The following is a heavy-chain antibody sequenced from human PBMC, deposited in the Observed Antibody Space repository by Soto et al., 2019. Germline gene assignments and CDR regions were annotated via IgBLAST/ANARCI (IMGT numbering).Heavy chain of an antibody. D-gene: IGHD3-16*01. J-gene: IGHJ4*02. CDR1: TYTFTSYG. CDR2: ITPYNGNT. Sequence: QVQLVQSGSEVKMPGASVTVSCKTSTYTFTSYGITWVRQAPGQGLEWMGWITPYNGNTNYAQKFQGRVTMTTDTSTTPAYEELASLTSDESAVYYCAKGPLSFTVTVWDFLDYWGQGTLVTVSP. CDR3: AKGPLSFTVTVWDFLDY. V-gene: IGHV1-18*01.